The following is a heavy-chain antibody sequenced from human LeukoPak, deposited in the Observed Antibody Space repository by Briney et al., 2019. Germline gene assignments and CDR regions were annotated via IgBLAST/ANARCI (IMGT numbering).Heavy chain of an antibody. V-gene: IGHV3-7*01. J-gene: IGHJ4*02. CDR3: ARLGGRVPAFLDY. CDR2: IKQDGSEK. CDR1: GFTFGSYW. Sequence: GVLRLSCAASGFTFGSYWMSWVRQAPGKGLEWVANIKQDGSEKYYVDSVKGRFTISRDNAKNSLYLQMNSLRAEDTAVYYCARLGGRVPAFLDYWGQGTLVTVSS. D-gene: IGHD2-2*01.